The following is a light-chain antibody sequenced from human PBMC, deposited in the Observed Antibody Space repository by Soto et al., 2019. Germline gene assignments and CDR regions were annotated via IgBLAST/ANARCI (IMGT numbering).Light chain of an antibody. Sequence: EMVLTQSPGTLSLSPGERDTLSCRASQSVSSSYLAWYQQKPGQAPRLLIYGASSRATSIPDRFSGSGSGTDFTLTISRLEPEDFSVYYCQQDGTSPLTFGGGTKVEIK. V-gene: IGKV3-20*01. J-gene: IGKJ4*01. CDR1: QSVSSSY. CDR3: QQDGTSPLT. CDR2: GAS.